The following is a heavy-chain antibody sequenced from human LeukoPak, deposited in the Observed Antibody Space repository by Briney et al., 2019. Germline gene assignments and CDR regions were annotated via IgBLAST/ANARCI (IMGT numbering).Heavy chain of an antibody. D-gene: IGHD6-13*01. CDR2: TSSSSSYI. V-gene: IGHV3-21*01. Sequence: GGSLRLSCAASGFTFSSYSMNWVRQAPGKGLEWVSSTSSSSSYIYYADSVKGRFTISRDNAKNSLYLQMNSLRAEDTAVYYCARTYSSSWYYFDYWGQGTLVTVSS. J-gene: IGHJ4*02. CDR3: ARTYSSSWYYFDY. CDR1: GFTFSSYS.